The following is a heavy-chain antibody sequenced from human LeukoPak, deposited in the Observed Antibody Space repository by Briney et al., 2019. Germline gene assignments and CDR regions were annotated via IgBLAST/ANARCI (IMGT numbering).Heavy chain of an antibody. D-gene: IGHD1-1*01. Sequence: GGSLRLSCAVSGVSISSHYMNWVRQAPGKGLEWVSVIYSGGSTYYADSVKGRFTISRDNSKNMLYLQMDSLRAEDTAVYYCARSWNARLNFDYWGQGTLVTVPS. CDR1: GVSISSHY. J-gene: IGHJ4*02. CDR2: IYSGGST. V-gene: IGHV3-66*02. CDR3: ARSWNARLNFDY.